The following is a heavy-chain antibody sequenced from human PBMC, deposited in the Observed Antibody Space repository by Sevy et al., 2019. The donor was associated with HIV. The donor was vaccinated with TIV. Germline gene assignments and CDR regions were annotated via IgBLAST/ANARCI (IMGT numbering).Heavy chain of an antibody. CDR1: GFTFTSYG. CDR3: ARERPNLGYSYGYAFDY. Sequence: GGSLRLSCAASGFTFTSYGMHWVRQAPGKGLEWVAFIRDDGSIKSYAESVKGRFTISRDNAKNSLYLQMNSLRAEDTAVYYCARERPNLGYSYGYAFDYWGQGTLVTVSS. D-gene: IGHD5-18*01. V-gene: IGHV3-30*02. J-gene: IGHJ4*02. CDR2: IRDDGSIK.